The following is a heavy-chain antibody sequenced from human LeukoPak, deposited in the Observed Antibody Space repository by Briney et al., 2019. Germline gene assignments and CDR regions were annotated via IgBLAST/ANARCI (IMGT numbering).Heavy chain of an antibody. CDR1: GGSVSSSFYY. V-gene: IGHV4-39*01. CDR2: LYYSGST. J-gene: IGHJ4*02. D-gene: IGHD2-15*01. Sequence: PSETLSLTCTVSGGSVSSSFYYWGWIRQPPGKGLEWIGSLYYSGSTHYNPSLKSQVTMSVDTSKNQFSLKLSSVTAADTAVYFCASAATYSVDYWGQGTLVTVSS. CDR3: ASAATYSVDY.